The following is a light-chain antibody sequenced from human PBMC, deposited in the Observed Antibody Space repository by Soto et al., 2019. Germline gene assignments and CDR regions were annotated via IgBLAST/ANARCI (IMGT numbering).Light chain of an antibody. J-gene: IGLJ2*01. CDR3: SSYTSTNTVV. CDR1: NSDIGGYNF. CDR2: DVT. Sequence: QSALTQPASVSGSPGQSITISCTGTNSDIGGYNFVSWYQQHPGKAPKLMFYDVTNRPSGVSNRFSGSKSGKTASLTISGLHAEDEAVYYCSSYTSTNTVVFGGGTKLTVL. V-gene: IGLV2-14*03.